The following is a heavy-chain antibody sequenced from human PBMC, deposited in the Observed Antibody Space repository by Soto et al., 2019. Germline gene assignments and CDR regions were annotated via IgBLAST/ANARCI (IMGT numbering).Heavy chain of an antibody. CDR1: GGSISSNY. Sequence: QVQLQESGPGLVKPSETLSLTCTVSGGSISSNYWSWIRQPPGKGLEWIGYIYYGGSTNYNASLKSRVTISXXTXKXXFSLKLSSVTAADTAVYYCARDRPDSYGFLGGMDVWGQGTTVTVSS. CDR2: IYYGGST. CDR3: ARDRPDSYGFLGGMDV. V-gene: IGHV4-59*01. J-gene: IGHJ6*02. D-gene: IGHD5-18*01.